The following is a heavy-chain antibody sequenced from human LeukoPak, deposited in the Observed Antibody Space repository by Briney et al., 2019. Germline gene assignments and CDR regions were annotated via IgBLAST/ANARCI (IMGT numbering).Heavy chain of an antibody. CDR2: IYYSGST. D-gene: IGHD7-27*01. V-gene: IGHV4-59*08. Sequence: SEXLXLTCTVSGGSISSYYWSWIRQPPGKGLEWIGYIYYSGSTNYNPSLKSRVTISVDTSKNQFSLKLSSVTAADTAVYYCARIWGPRAEYFQHWGQGTLVTVSS. J-gene: IGHJ1*01. CDR3: ARIWGPRAEYFQH. CDR1: GGSISSYY.